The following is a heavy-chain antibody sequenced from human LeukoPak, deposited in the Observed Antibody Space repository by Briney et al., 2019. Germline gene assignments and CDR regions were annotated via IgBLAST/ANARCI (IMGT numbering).Heavy chain of an antibody. V-gene: IGHV1-69*05. J-gene: IGHJ6*03. CDR3: ARTPPYYYDSSGYYDEAASYYYYYYMDV. D-gene: IGHD3-22*01. CDR1: GGTFSSYA. Sequence: ASVKVSCKASGGTFSSYAISWVRQAPGQGLEWMGGIIPIFGTANYAQKSQGRVTITTDESTSTAYMELSSLRSEDTAVYYCARTPPYYYDSSGYYDEAASYYYYYYMDVWGKGTTVTVSS. CDR2: IIPIFGTA.